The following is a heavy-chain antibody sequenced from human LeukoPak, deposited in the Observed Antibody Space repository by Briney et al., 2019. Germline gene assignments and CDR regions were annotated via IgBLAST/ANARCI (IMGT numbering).Heavy chain of an antibody. V-gene: IGHV3-66*01. Sequence: GGSLRLSCAASGFTVSSNYMSWVRQAPGKGLEWVSVIYSGGSTYYADSVKGRFTISRDNSKNTLYLQMNSLRAEDTAVYYCARATGLDVWFAPWGQGSLVTVSS. CDR1: GFTVSSNY. D-gene: IGHD3-16*01. J-gene: IGHJ5*01. CDR2: IYSGGST. CDR3: ARATGLDVWFAP.